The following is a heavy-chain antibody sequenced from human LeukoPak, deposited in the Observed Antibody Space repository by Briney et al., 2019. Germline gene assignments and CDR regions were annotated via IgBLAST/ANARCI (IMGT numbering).Heavy chain of an antibody. J-gene: IGHJ4*02. CDR1: GFTFTTYA. Sequence: PGGSLRLSCAASGFTFTTYAMSWVRQAPGQGLDLVSAIGGSSDFTYYAEYVKGRFTISRDNSKKTLYLQMNSLRAEDTAVYYCAKADRGWGVITKDWGQGTLVTVSS. V-gene: IGHV3-23*01. D-gene: IGHD3-10*01. CDR3: AKADRGWGVITKD. CDR2: IGGSSDFT.